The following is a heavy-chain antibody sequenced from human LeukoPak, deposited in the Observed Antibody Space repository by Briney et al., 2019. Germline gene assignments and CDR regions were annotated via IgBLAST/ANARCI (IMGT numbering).Heavy chain of an antibody. CDR3: AKVRGTYSSGYFFDY. CDR1: GFTFDNYA. V-gene: IGHV3-9*01. Sequence: PGGSLRLSCAASGFTFDNYAMHWVRQAPGKGLEWLSIISWNSGYIGYADSVKGRFTISRDNAKKSLDLQMNSLRAEDTAFYYCAKVRGTYSSGYFFDYWGQGNLVTVCS. CDR2: ISWNSGYI. D-gene: IGHD6-19*01. J-gene: IGHJ4*02.